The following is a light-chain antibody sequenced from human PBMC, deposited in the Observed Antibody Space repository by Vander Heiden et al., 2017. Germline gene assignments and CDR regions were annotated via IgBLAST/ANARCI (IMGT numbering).Light chain of an antibody. CDR2: GAS. CDR3: QQYATSPWT. CDR1: QSVSRSY. V-gene: IGKV3-20*01. J-gene: IGKJ1*01. Sequence: VLTQSPATLSLSPGERATLSCRASQSVSRSYLAWYQQKPGQAPRLLIYGASSRATGIPDRFSGSGSGTDFTLTISRLEPEDFAVYYCQQYATSPWTFGQGTKVEI.